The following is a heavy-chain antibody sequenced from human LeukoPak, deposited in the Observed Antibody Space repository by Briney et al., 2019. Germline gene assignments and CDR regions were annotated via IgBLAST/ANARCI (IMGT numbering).Heavy chain of an antibody. CDR3: ARRLGAGTTLGY. D-gene: IGHD1-1*01. Sequence: ASVKVSCKASGYTFTGYYIHWVRQAPGQGLERMGWINPNSGGTNYAQNFQGRVTMTRDTSTSTACMELSRLRSDDTAVYYCARRLGAGTTLGYWGQGTLVTVSS. CDR1: GYTFTGYY. J-gene: IGHJ4*02. CDR2: INPNSGGT. V-gene: IGHV1-2*02.